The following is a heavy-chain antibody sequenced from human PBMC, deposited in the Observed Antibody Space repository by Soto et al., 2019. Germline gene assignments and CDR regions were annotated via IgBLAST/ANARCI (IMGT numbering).Heavy chain of an antibody. D-gene: IGHD2-15*01. CDR1: GCTFSSYS. CDR2: ISSSSSTI. CDR3: ARDKGRSPLDY. J-gene: IGHJ4*02. V-gene: IGHV3-48*01. Sequence: GGSLILSCAASGCTFSSYSMNWVSQAPGKGLEWVSYISSSSSTIYYADSVKGRFTISRDNAKNSLYLQMNSLRAEDTAVYYCARDKGRSPLDYWGQGTLVTVSS.